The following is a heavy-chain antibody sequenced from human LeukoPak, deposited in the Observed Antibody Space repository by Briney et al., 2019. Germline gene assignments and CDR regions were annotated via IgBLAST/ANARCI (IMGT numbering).Heavy chain of an antibody. V-gene: IGHV4-34*01. J-gene: IGHJ4*02. D-gene: IGHD4-17*01. CDR2: INHSGST. CDR1: GGSFSGYY. Sequence: PSETLSLTCAVYGGSFSGYYWSWIRQPPGKGLEWIGEINHSGSTNYNPSLKSRVTISVDTSKNQFSLKLSSVTAADTAVYYCARGPTYGDYEGFDYWGQGTLVTVSS. CDR3: ARGPTYGDYEGFDY.